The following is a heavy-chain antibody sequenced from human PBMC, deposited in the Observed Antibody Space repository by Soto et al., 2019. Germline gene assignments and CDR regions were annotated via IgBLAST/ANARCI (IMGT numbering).Heavy chain of an antibody. D-gene: IGHD3-16*01. CDR1: GYTFTSYA. V-gene: IGHV1-3*01. Sequence: QVQPVQSGAEVKKPGASEKVSCKASGYTFTSYAMHWVRQAPGQRLEWMGWINAGNGNTKYSQKFQGRVTITRDTSASTAYMELSSLRSEDTAVYYCARQGDYYYYYGMDVWGQGTTVTVSS. CDR2: INAGNGNT. J-gene: IGHJ6*02. CDR3: ARQGDYYYYYGMDV.